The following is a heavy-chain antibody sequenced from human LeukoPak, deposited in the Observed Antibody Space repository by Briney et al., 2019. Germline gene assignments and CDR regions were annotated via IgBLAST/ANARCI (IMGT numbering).Heavy chain of an antibody. J-gene: IGHJ3*02. CDR1: GFTFSNYF. V-gene: IGHV3-30-3*01. D-gene: IGHD2-21*02. Sequence: PGRSLRLSCAASGFTFSNYFMHWVRQAPGKGLEWVADIASDGSHTFYVESVKGRFTISRDNSKNTLYLQMNSLGPEDTAVYFWARESQDTVIHSGAFDIWGQGTMVTVFS. CDR2: IASDGSHT. CDR3: ARESQDTVIHSGAFDI.